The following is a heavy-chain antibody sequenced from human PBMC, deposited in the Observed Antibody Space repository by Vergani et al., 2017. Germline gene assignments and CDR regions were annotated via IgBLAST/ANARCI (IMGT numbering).Heavy chain of an antibody. CDR1: GFTFSSYG. D-gene: IGHD3-10*01. Sequence: QVQLVESGGGVVQPGRSLRLSCAASGFTFSSYGMHWVRQAPGKGLAWVAVISYDGSNKYYADSVKGRFTISRDNSKNTLYLQMNSLRAEDTAVYYCAKDRYYGSGSYYNLFDYWGQGTLVNVSS. CDR2: ISYDGSNK. CDR3: AKDRYYGSGSYYNLFDY. V-gene: IGHV3-30*18. J-gene: IGHJ4*02.